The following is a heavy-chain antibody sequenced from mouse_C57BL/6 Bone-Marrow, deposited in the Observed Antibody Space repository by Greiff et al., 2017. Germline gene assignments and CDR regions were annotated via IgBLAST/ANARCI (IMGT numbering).Heavy chain of an antibody. CDR2: IRNKANGYTT. CDR1: GFTFTDYY. CDR3: ARYGTTVPFAY. J-gene: IGHJ3*01. V-gene: IGHV7-3*01. D-gene: IGHD1-1*01. Sequence: EVKVVESGGGLVQPGGSLSLSCAASGFTFTDYYMSWVRQPPGKALEWLGFIRNKANGYTTEYSASVKGRFTISRDNSQSILYLQMNALRAEDSATYYCARYGTTVPFAYWGQGTLVTVSA.